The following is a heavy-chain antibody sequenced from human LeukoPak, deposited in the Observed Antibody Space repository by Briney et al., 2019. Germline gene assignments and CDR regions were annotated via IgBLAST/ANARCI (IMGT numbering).Heavy chain of an antibody. Sequence: ASVKVSCKTSGYSFTDYYMHCVRQAPGQGLEWMGWMNPNSGGTNSAQKFQGRVTMTRDTSITTVYMEVNWLTSDDTAIYYCARADRLHGGPYLIGPWGQGTLVTVSS. V-gene: IGHV1-2*02. J-gene: IGHJ5*02. CDR1: GYSFTDYY. CDR2: MNPNSGGT. D-gene: IGHD3-16*01. CDR3: ARADRLHGGPYLIGP.